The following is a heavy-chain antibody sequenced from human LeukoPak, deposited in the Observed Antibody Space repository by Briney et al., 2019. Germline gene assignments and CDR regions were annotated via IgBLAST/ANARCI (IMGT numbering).Heavy chain of an antibody. CDR3: ARRAILTRHTDVFDL. CDR1: GFTFRSYE. J-gene: IGHJ3*01. CDR2: SSSNGNSK. V-gene: IGHV3-48*03. D-gene: IGHD3-9*01. Sequence: QPGGSLRLSCAASGFTFRSYEMNWVRQAPGKGLEWVSYSSSNGNSKYYADSVKGRFPLSNHTAKNSLYLQMNSMRDEDTAVYYCARRAILTRHTDVFDLWGQGTGVTVSS.